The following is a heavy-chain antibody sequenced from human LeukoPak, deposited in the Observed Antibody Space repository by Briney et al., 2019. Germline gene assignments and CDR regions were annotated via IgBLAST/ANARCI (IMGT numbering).Heavy chain of an antibody. CDR1: GFTFSRHY. Sequence: PGGSLRLSCAASGFTFSRHYMSWVRQAPRKGLEWVANIKQDGSDKYYVDSVKGRFTISRDNAKKSVYLQMNSLRADDTAVYYCAREAIVAKSDDAFDIWGQGTMVTVSS. J-gene: IGHJ3*02. CDR2: IKQDGSDK. V-gene: IGHV3-7*01. CDR3: AREAIVAKSDDAFDI. D-gene: IGHD5-12*01.